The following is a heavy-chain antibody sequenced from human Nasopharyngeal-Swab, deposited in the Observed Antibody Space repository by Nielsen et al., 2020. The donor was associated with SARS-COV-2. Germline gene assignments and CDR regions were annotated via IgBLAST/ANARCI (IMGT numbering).Heavy chain of an antibody. CDR2: ISAYNGNT. J-gene: IGHJ4*02. V-gene: IGHV1-18*01. D-gene: IGHD4-17*01. CDR3: ARDPDYGDYVDY. CDR1: GYTFTSYG. Sequence: ASVQVSCKASGYTFTSYGISWVRQAPGQGLEWMGWISAYNGNTNYAQKLQGRVTMTTDTSTSTAYMELRSLRSDDTAVYYCARDPDYGDYVDYWGQGTLVTVSS.